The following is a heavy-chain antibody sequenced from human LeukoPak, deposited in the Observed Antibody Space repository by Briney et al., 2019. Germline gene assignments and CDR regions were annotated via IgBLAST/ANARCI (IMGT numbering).Heavy chain of an antibody. V-gene: IGHV1-24*01. CDR1: GYTLTELS. CDR3: ATGIAVAYPIGANDY. CDR2: FDPEDGET. Sequence: ASVKVSCKVSGYTLTELSMHWVRQAPGKGLEWMGGFDPEDGETIYAQKFQGRVTMTEDTSTDTAYMELSSLRSEDTAVYYCATGIAVAYPIGANDYWGQGTLVTVSS. D-gene: IGHD6-19*01. J-gene: IGHJ4*02.